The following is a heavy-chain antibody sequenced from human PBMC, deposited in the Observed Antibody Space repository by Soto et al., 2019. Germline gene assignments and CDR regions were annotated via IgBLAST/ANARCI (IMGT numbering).Heavy chain of an antibody. Sequence: ETLSLTCAVYGGSFSNNYWTWFRQPPGKGLEWIGEISPSGTTKYIPSLKSRGTISVDTSRKQFFLKVTSVSAADTAVYYCATSLWFGTQPEIWGPGTQVTVSS. D-gene: IGHD3-10*01. CDR3: ATSLWFGTQPEI. CDR1: GGSFSNNY. J-gene: IGHJ4*02. V-gene: IGHV4-34*01. CDR2: ISPSGTT.